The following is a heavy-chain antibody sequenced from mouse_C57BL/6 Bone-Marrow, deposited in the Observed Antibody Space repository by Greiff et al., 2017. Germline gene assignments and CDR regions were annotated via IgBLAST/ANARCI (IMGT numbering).Heavy chain of an antibody. J-gene: IGHJ4*01. CDR3: ARTGTSYAMDY. CDR1: GYTFTSYG. Sequence: VKLVESGAELARPGASVKLSCKASGYTFTSYGISWVKQRTGQGLEWIGEIYPRSGNTYYNEKFKGKATLTADKSSSTAYMELRSLTSEDSAVYFCARTGTSYAMDYWGQGTSVTVSS. CDR2: IYPRSGNT. V-gene: IGHV1-81*01. D-gene: IGHD3-3*01.